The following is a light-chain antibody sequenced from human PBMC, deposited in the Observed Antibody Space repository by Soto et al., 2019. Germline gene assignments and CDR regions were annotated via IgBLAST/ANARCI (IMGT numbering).Light chain of an antibody. Sequence: NFMLTQPHSVSESPGKTVTISCTRSSGSIASNYVQWYQQRLGSAPTTVIYEDNQRPSGVPDRFSGSIDSSSNSASLTISGLKTEDEADYFCQSYDSAITVFGGGTQLTVL. V-gene: IGLV6-57*03. CDR1: SGSIASNY. CDR3: QSYDSAITV. CDR2: EDN. J-gene: IGLJ7*01.